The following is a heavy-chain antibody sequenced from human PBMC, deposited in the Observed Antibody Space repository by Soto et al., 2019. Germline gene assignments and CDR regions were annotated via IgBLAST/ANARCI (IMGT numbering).Heavy chain of an antibody. J-gene: IGHJ3*02. D-gene: IGHD3-3*01. CDR2: IIPIFGTA. V-gene: IGHV1-69*01. CDR3: ARERVRTPVRFLEWLSHEDDAFDI. Sequence: SVKVSCKASGGTLRRYSISWVRQAPGRGLEWMGGIIPIFGTANYAQKFQGRVTITADESTSTAYMELSSLRSEDTAVYYCARERVRTPVRFLEWLSHEDDAFDIWGQGTMVTV. CDR1: GGTLRRYS.